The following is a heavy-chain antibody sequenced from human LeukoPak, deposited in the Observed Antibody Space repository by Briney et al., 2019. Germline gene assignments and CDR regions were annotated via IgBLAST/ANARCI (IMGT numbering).Heavy chain of an antibody. CDR1: GYTFTDYY. J-gene: IGHJ5*02. D-gene: IGHD2-2*01. Sequence: ASVKVSCKASGYTFTDYYMHWVRQAPGQGLEWMGWINPNSGGTNYAQKFQGRVTMTRVTSISTAYMELSRLRSDDTAVYYCARGGICSSTSCYSFWFDPWGQGTLVTVSS. CDR2: INPNSGGT. V-gene: IGHV1-2*02. CDR3: ARGGICSSTSCYSFWFDP.